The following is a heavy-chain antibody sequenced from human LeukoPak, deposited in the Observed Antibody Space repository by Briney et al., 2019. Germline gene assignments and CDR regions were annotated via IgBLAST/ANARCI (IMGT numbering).Heavy chain of an antibody. Sequence: GGSLRLSCTASGFTFSSYAMSWVRQAPGKGLEWVSYISSSGSTIYYADSVKGRFTISRDNAKNSLYLQMNSLRAEDTAVYYCARDTLWSYDSSGYYDYWGQGTLVTVSS. J-gene: IGHJ4*02. CDR2: ISSSGSTI. CDR1: GFTFSSYA. V-gene: IGHV3-48*04. CDR3: ARDTLWSYDSSGYYDY. D-gene: IGHD3-22*01.